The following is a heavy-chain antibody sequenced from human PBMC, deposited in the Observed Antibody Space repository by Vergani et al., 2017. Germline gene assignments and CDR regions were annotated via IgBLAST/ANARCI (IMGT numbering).Heavy chain of an antibody. CDR2: IKSKTEGGTT. CDR1: GFTFSNAW. CDR3: TTAHRYYDFWSGYARPDY. J-gene: IGHJ4*02. Sequence: EVQLVESGGGLVKPGGSLRLSCAASGFTFSNAWMSWVRQAPGKGLEWVGRIKSKTEGGTTDYAAPVKGRFTISRDDSKNTLYLQMNSLKTEDTAVYYCTTAHRYYDFWSGYARPDYWGQGTLVTVSS. V-gene: IGHV3-15*01. D-gene: IGHD3-3*01.